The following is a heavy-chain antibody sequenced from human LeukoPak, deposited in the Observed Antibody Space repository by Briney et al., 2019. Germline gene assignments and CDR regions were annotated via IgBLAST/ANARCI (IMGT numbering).Heavy chain of an antibody. J-gene: IGHJ6*04. Sequence: SQTLSLTCAISGDSVSSNSAAWNWIRQSPSRGLEWLGRTYYGSKWYNDYAVSVKSRITINPDTSKNQFSLQLNSVTPEDTAVYYCAGDRPIVVVVAANYYYYYYGMDVWGKGTTVTVSS. V-gene: IGHV6-1*01. CDR3: AGDRPIVVVVAANYYYYYYGMDV. CDR2: TYYGSKWYN. D-gene: IGHD2-15*01. CDR1: GDSVSSNSAA.